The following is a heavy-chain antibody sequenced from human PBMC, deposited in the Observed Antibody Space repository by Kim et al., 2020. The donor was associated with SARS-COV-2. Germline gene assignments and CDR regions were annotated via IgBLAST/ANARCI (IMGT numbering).Heavy chain of an antibody. CDR2: IKEDGSER. J-gene: IGHJ4*02. V-gene: IGHV3-7*01. CDR3: MSHPYMGLGV. CDR1: GFNFENYW. D-gene: IGHD3-10*01. Sequence: GGSLRLSCEASGFNFENYWMNWVRQAPGKGLEWVANIKEDGSERNYGDSVKGRFTISRDNTKDSLFLQMNSLRDDDTAVYYCMSHPYMGLGVWGQGTLVT.